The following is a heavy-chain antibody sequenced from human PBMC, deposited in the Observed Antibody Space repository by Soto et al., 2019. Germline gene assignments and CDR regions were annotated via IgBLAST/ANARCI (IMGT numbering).Heavy chain of an antibody. CDR3: ARGNYYYDSSGYSPPVFDAFDI. CDR1: GGTFSSYA. J-gene: IGHJ3*02. CDR2: IIPIFGTA. D-gene: IGHD3-22*01. V-gene: IGHV1-69*13. Sequence: GASVKGSCRASGGTFSSYAISWVRQAPGQGLEWMGGIIPIFGTANYAQKFQGRVTITAEESTSTAYMELSRLTSEDTAVYYCARGNYYYDSSGYSPPVFDAFDIWGQGTMVTVSS.